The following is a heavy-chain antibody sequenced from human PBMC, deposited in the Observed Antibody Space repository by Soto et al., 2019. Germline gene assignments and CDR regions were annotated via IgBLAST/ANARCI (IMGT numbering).Heavy chain of an antibody. J-gene: IGHJ5*02. V-gene: IGHV1-69*08. Sequence: QVQLVQSGAEVKKPGSSVKVSCKASGGTFSSYTISWVRQAPGQGLEWMGRIIPILGIANYAQKFQGRVTITADKSTSTAYMELSSLTSEDTAVYYCARDQKGGYYGSGSPNWFDPWGQGTLVTVSS. CDR2: IIPILGIA. D-gene: IGHD3-10*01. CDR3: ARDQKGGYYGSGSPNWFDP. CDR1: GGTFSSYT.